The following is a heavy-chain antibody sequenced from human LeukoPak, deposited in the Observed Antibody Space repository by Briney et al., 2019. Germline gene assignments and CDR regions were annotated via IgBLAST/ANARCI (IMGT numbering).Heavy chain of an antibody. Sequence: SETLSLTCTVSGGSISSYYWSWIRQPAGKGLEWIGRIYTSGSTNYNPSLKSRVTMSVDTSKNQFSLKLSSVTAADTAVYYCARRRGQLWLPKAFDCWGQGTLVTVSS. CDR2: IYTSGST. CDR3: ARRRGQLWLPKAFDC. V-gene: IGHV4-4*07. D-gene: IGHD5-18*01. J-gene: IGHJ4*02. CDR1: GGSISSYY.